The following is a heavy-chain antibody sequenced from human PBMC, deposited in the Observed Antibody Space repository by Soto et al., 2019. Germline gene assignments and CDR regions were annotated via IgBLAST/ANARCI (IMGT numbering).Heavy chain of an antibody. CDR3: ARDGARITIFGVGNYYYYYGMDV. V-gene: IGHV1-2*04. CDR1: GYTFTGYY. Sequence: ASVKVSCKASGYTFTGYYMHWVRQAPGQGLEWMGWINPNSGGTNYAQKFQGWVTMTRDTSISTAYMELSRLRSDDTAVYYCARDGARITIFGVGNYYYYYGMDVWGQGTTVTVSS. D-gene: IGHD3-3*01. J-gene: IGHJ6*02. CDR2: INPNSGGT.